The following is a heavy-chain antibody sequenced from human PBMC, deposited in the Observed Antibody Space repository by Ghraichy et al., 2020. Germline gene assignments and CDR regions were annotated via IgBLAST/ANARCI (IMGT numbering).Heavy chain of an antibody. CDR1: GGSLTDHY. D-gene: IGHD3-10*01. V-gene: IGHV4-59*11. J-gene: IGHJ4*02. CDR3: ARGALYNSGRAGLDN. CDR2: INHSGST. Sequence: SETLSLTCTVSGGSLTDHYWSWLRQSPGKRPEWIAYINHSGSTNYNPSLKSRVTISVDPSKNQFSLKMRSVTAADSATYYCARGALYNSGRAGLDNWGQGALVTVSS.